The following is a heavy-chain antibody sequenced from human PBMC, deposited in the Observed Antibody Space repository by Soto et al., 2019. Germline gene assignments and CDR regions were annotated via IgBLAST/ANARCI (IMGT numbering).Heavy chain of an antibody. CDR3: ARQPSYYDFWSGYYNPTPNYYYYGMDV. Sequence: GESLKISCKGSGYSFTSYWIGWVRQMPGKGLEWMGIIYPGDSDTRYSPSFQGQVTTSADKSISTAYLQWSSLKASDTAMYYCARQPSYYDFWSGYYNPTPNYYYYGMDVWGQGTTVTVSS. CDR2: IYPGDSDT. V-gene: IGHV5-51*01. CDR1: GYSFTSYW. J-gene: IGHJ6*02. D-gene: IGHD3-3*01.